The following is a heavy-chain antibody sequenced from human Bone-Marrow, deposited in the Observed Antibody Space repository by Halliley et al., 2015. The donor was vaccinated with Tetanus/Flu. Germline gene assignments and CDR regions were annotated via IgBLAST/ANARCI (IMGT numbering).Heavy chain of an antibody. Sequence: TLSLTCTVSGGSISSGGYYWSWIRQHPGKGLEWIGYIYYSGSTYYNPSLRSRLTISVDTSENQFSLKLSSVTAADTAIYYCARDRTPGYCRGGRCSGYSYGLDVWGQGTTVTVSS. CDR1: GGSISSGGYY. D-gene: IGHD2-15*01. V-gene: IGHV4-31*03. J-gene: IGHJ6*02. CDR2: IYYSGST. CDR3: ARDRTPGYCRGGRCSGYSYGLDV.